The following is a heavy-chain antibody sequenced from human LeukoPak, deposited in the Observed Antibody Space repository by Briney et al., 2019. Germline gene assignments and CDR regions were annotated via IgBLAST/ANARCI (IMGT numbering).Heavy chain of an antibody. D-gene: IGHD3-16*02. J-gene: IGHJ4*02. Sequence: GGPLRLSCAASGLTFSSYWMSWARRARGKGLEWVANIKLDGSEKYYVDSVKGRFTISRDNAKKSLYLQMNSLRDEDTAVYYCASDFFAFGGVIALLDYWGQGTLVTVSS. CDR1: GLTFSSYW. V-gene: IGHV3-7*01. CDR3: ASDFFAFGGVIALLDY. CDR2: IKLDGSEK.